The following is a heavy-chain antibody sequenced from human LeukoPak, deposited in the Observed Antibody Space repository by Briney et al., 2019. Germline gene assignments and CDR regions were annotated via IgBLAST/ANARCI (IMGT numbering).Heavy chain of an antibody. V-gene: IGHV4-38-2*02. J-gene: IGHJ3*02. D-gene: IGHD5-24*01. Sequence: PLETLSLTGTVSGYSISSGYYWGWNRQPPGKGLEWIGSIYHSGSTYYNPSLKSRVTISVDTSKNQFSLKLSSVTAADTAVYYCAREIEVIRDGYNPDAFDIWGQGTMVTVSS. CDR2: IYHSGST. CDR3: AREIEVIRDGYNPDAFDI. CDR1: GYSISSGYY.